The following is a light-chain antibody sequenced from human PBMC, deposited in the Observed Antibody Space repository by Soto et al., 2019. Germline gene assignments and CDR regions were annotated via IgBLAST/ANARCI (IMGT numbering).Light chain of an antibody. V-gene: IGKV1-5*01. CDR2: DAS. J-gene: IGKJ1*01. CDR1: QSISRW. CDR3: QHYTSYSEP. Sequence: VRVNQSPSAVSASVEDRVTITCRASQSISRWLAWYQQKPGKAPRLLIHDASSLQSGVPSRFSGSGSGTEFTLTISSLQPDDFATYYCQHYTSYSEPFGQ.